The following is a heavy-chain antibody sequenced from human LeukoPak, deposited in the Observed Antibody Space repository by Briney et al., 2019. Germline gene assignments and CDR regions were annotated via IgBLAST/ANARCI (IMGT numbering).Heavy chain of an antibody. Sequence: GGSLRLSCAASGFTLSSYAMSWVRQAPGKGLEWVSAISGSGDSTFYADSVKGRFTISKDNSKNTLYLQMNSLRAEDAAVYYCAKTPRGYSSSWFDCWGQGTLVTVSS. J-gene: IGHJ4*02. D-gene: IGHD6-13*01. CDR1: GFTLSSYA. CDR3: AKTPRGYSSSWFDC. CDR2: ISGSGDST. V-gene: IGHV3-23*01.